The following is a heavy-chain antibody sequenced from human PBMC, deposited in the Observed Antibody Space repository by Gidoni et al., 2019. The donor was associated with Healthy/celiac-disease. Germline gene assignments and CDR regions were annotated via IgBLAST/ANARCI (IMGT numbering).Heavy chain of an antibody. V-gene: IGHV1-69*01. CDR3: ARGDSAMVDYYYGMDV. J-gene: IGHJ6*02. CDR1: GGTFSSYA. CDR2: NIPSFGTA. Sequence: QVQLVQSGAEVKKPGSSVTVSCKASGGTFSSYALSWVRQAPGQGLEWMGGNIPSFGTANYAQKFQGRVTITADESTSTAYMGLSSLRSEDTAVYYCARGDSAMVDYYYGMDVWGQGTTVTVSS. D-gene: IGHD5-18*01.